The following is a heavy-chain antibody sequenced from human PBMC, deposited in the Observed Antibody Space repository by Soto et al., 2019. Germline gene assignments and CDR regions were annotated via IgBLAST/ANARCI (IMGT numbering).Heavy chain of an antibody. D-gene: IGHD1-26*01. J-gene: IGHJ6*03. V-gene: IGHV1-3*01. CDR1: GYTFSTYA. CDR2: INGGNGKS. CDR3: ARGGGATFTHYYYYMDV. Sequence: QVQLVQSGAEVKKPGASVKVSCEASGYTFSTYAMHWVRQAPGQRPEWMGWINGGNGKSNYSETFQGRVTFTRDTSASTAYTELTSLRSADKAAYYCARGGGATFTHYYYYMDVWGTGTTVTVSS.